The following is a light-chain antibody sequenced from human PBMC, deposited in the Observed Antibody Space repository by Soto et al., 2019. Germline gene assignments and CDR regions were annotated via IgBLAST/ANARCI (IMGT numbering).Light chain of an antibody. CDR2: DAS. CDR1: QSVGRNY. CDR3: HQYVSSPMYT. V-gene: IGKV3-20*01. J-gene: IGKJ2*01. Sequence: EIVLTQSPGTLSLSPGESATLSCRASQSVGRNYLAWFQHKPDQAPRLLIYDASNRATGVPDRFSGSGSGTDFTLSVTRLEPEDFAVYYCHQYVSSPMYTFGQGTKLEIK.